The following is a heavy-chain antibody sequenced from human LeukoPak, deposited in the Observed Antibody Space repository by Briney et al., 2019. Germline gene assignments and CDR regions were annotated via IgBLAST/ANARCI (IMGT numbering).Heavy chain of an antibody. CDR3: ARGGDIVVVPAAMEDY. Sequence: PSETLSLTCTVSGGSISSSSYYWGWIRQPPGKGLEWIGSIYYSGSTYYNPSLKSRVTISVDTSKNQFSLKLSSVTAADTAVYYCARGGDIVVVPAAMEDYWGQGTLVTVSS. D-gene: IGHD2-2*01. V-gene: IGHV4-39*07. CDR1: GGSISSSSYY. CDR2: IYYSGST. J-gene: IGHJ4*02.